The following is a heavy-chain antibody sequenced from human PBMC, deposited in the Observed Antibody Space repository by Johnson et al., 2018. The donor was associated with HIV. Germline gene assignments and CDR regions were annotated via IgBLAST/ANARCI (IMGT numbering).Heavy chain of an antibody. V-gene: IGHV3-33*06. J-gene: IGHJ3*02. CDR3: AKDSGVATLVTGAFDI. D-gene: IGHD4-23*01. CDR2: IWYDGSKK. Sequence: QVQLVESGGGVVQPGRSRRLSCAASGFTFSSYGMHWVRQAPGKGLEWVAVIWYDGSKKYYADSVKGRFTISRYNSKNTLYLQMNSLRAEDTAVYYCAKDSGVATLVTGAFDIWGQGTMVTVS. CDR1: GFTFSSYG.